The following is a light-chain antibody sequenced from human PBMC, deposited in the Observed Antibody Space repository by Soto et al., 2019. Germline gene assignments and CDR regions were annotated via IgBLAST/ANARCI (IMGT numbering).Light chain of an antibody. CDR1: YSNIGIND. Sequence: QSVLTQPPSASGTPGQSVTASCSGTYSNIGINDVHWYRQLSGTAPQILIYDTSRRATGVPDRFSGSRSGTSASLVISGLQTENEADYHCAEWDDSLNGPAFGGGTKVTGL. J-gene: IGLJ2*01. CDR3: AEWDDSLNGPA. CDR2: DTS. V-gene: IGLV1-44*01.